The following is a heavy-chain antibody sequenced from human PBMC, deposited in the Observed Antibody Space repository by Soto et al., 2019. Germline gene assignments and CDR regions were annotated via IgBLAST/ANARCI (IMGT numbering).Heavy chain of an antibody. D-gene: IGHD3-10*01. Sequence: TRSDTRTGSAGSTNRECNFWSWIRQQKEKGLEWIGYIYSIGRTYYNPSFKSRLTISADTSKSQFSLKLSSVTAADAAVYYCARVLWFGGSTQGWFYPWG. CDR1: AGSTNRECNF. V-gene: IGHV4-31*02. CDR2: IYSIGRT. CDR3: ARVLWFGGSTQGWFYP. J-gene: IGHJ5*02.